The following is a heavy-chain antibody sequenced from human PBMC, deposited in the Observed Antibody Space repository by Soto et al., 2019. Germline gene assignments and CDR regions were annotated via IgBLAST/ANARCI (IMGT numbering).Heavy chain of an antibody. CDR3: TTIPSSSSFDY. CDR2: IKSKTDGGTT. Sequence: EVQLVESGGGLVKPGGSLRLSCAASGFTFSNAWMNWVRQAPGKGLEWVGRIKSKTDGGTTDYAAPVKGRFTISRDDSKNPLYLQMHSLKTEDTAVYYCTTIPSSSSFDYWGQGTLVTVSS. CDR1: GFTFSNAW. J-gene: IGHJ4*02. V-gene: IGHV3-15*07. D-gene: IGHD6-6*01.